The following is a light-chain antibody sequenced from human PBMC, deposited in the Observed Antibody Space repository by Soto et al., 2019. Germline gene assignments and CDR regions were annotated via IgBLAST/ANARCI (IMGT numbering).Light chain of an antibody. CDR1: QSISSW. V-gene: IGKV1-5*01. CDR2: DAS. J-gene: IGKJ1*01. CDR3: QQYNSYSKT. Sequence: DIQMTQSPSTLSASVGDRVTITCRASQSISSWLAWYQQKPGKAPKLLIYDASSLESGVPSRFSGSGSGTEFTLTISSLQPDDFATYYCQQYNSYSKTFXQGTKV.